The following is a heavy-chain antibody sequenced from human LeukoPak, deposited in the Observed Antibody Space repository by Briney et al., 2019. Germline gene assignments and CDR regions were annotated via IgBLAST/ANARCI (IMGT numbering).Heavy chain of an antibody. J-gene: IGHJ4*02. V-gene: IGHV3-23*01. CDR3: ANNLVWGYSYGIAFDY. Sequence: GGSLRLSCAASGFTFSSYAMSWVRQAPGKGLEWVSAISGSGGSAYYADSVKGRFTISRDNSKNTLYLQMNSLRAEDTAVYYCANNLVWGYSYGIAFDYWGQGTLVTVSS. D-gene: IGHD5-18*01. CDR2: ISGSGGSA. CDR1: GFTFSSYA.